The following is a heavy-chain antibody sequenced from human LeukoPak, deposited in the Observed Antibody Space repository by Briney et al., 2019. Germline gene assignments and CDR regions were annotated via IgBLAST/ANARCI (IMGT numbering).Heavy chain of an antibody. CDR3: ARDTNRRLDCSGGSCYPGGGYYYYMDV. J-gene: IGHJ6*03. CDR1: GGSISSYY. D-gene: IGHD2-15*01. V-gene: IGHV4-59*01. CDR2: IYYSGST. Sequence: SETLSLTCTVSGGSISSYYWSWIRQPPGKGLEWVGYIYYSGSTNYNPSLKSRANISVATSKNPFSLKLSSVTAADTAVYYCARDTNRRLDCSGGSCYPGGGYYYYMDVWGTGTTVTVSS.